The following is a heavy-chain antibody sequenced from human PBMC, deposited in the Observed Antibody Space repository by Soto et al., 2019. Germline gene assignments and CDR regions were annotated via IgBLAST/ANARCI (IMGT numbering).Heavy chain of an antibody. V-gene: IGHV4-39*01. CDR2: IYYSGST. CDR3: ARHLFPMTTATSYDY. D-gene: IGHD1-1*01. CDR1: GGSFSSSSYY. J-gene: IGHJ4*02. Sequence: PSETLSLTCTVSGGSFSSSSYYWGWIRQPPGKGLEWIWSIYYSGSTYYNPSLKSRVSIYVDTSKNQISLKLSSVTAADTAVYYCARHLFPMTTATSYDYWGQGTLVTVSS.